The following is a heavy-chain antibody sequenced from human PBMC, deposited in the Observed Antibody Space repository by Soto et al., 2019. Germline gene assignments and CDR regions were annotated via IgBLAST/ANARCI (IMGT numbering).Heavy chain of an antibody. V-gene: IGHV4-31*03. CDR3: ATSGYSSIKAWWFDP. Sequence: SETLSLTCTVSGGSISSGGYYWSWIRQHPGKGLEWIGYIYYSGSTYYNPSLKSRVTISVDTSKNQFSLKLSSVTAADTAVYYCATSGYSSIKAWWFDPWGQGTLVTVSS. CDR1: GGSISSGGYY. CDR2: IYYSGST. D-gene: IGHD6-13*01. J-gene: IGHJ5*02.